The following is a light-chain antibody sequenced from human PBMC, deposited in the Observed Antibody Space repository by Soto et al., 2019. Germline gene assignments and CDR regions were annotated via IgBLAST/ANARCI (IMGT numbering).Light chain of an antibody. Sequence: EIVLTQSPATLSLSPGERATLSCSASQSFSSYLAWYQQKPGQAPGLLIYDASNRATGIPARFSGSGSGTDFTLTISSLEPEDFAVDYCQQRSNWPTFGPGTKVDIK. V-gene: IGKV3-11*01. CDR3: QQRSNWPT. CDR2: DAS. J-gene: IGKJ3*01. CDR1: QSFSSY.